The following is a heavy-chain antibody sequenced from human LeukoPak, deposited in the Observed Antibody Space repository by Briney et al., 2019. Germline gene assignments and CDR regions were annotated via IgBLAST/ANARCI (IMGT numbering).Heavy chain of an antibody. J-gene: IGHJ3*02. Sequence: PGGSLRLSCAASGFTFSSYSMNWVLQAPGKGLKWASSISSSSSYIYYADSVKGRFTISRDNAKNSLYLQMNSLRAEDTAVYYCARADSSGRGAFDIWGQGTMVTVSS. D-gene: IGHD6-25*01. V-gene: IGHV3-21*01. CDR2: ISSSSSYI. CDR1: GFTFSSYS. CDR3: ARADSSGRGAFDI.